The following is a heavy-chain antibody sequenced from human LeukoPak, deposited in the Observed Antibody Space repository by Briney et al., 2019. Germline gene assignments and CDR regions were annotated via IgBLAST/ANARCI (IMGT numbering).Heavy chain of an antibody. CDR1: GYTFTSYG. CDR2: ISAYNGNT. V-gene: IGHV1-18*04. D-gene: IGHD3-10*01. CDR3: ARGPYYYGSGSYHY. J-gene: IGHJ4*02. Sequence: GASVKVSCKASGYTFTSYGISWVRQAPGQGLEWMGWISAYNGNTNYAQKLQGRVTVTTDTSTSTAYMELRSLRSDDTAVYYCARGPYYYGSGSYHYWGQGTLVTVSS.